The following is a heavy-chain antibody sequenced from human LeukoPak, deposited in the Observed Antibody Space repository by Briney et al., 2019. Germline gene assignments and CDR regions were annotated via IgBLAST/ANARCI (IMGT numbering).Heavy chain of an antibody. D-gene: IGHD6-13*01. Sequence: GGSLRLSCAASGFTFSSYAMHWVRQAPGKGLEWVAVISYDGGNKYYADSVKGRFTISRDNSKNTAYLQMNSLRAEDTALYYCASGGLSSSWYLHYWGQGTLVTVSS. CDR2: ISYDGGNK. V-gene: IGHV3-30-3*01. CDR3: ASGGLSSSWYLHY. CDR1: GFTFSSYA. J-gene: IGHJ4*02.